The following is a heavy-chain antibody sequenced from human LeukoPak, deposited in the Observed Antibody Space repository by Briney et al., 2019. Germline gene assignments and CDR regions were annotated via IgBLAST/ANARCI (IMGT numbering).Heavy chain of an antibody. V-gene: IGHV3-74*01. CDR3: ARVFGARLLVEREAGGFDP. D-gene: IGHD3-16*01. CDR1: GFTFRNYW. CDR2: INSDGINT. Sequence: PGGSLRLSCAASGFTFRNYWMHWVRQAPGKGLVWVSRINSDGINTSYADSVKGRFTISRDNAKNSLYLQMNSLRAEDTAVYYCARVFGARLLVEREAGGFDPWGQGTLVTVSS. J-gene: IGHJ5*02.